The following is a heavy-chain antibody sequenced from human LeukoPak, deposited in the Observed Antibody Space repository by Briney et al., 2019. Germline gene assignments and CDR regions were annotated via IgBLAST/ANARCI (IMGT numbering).Heavy chain of an antibody. J-gene: IGHJ4*02. Sequence: GGSLRLSCAASGFTFSSYAMHWVRQAPGKGLEWVAVISYDGSNKYYADSVKGRFTISRDNSKNTLYLQMNSLRAEDMAVYYCAKGDCSSTSCYPYNDTDFDYWGQGTLVTVSS. CDR2: ISYDGSNK. CDR3: AKGDCSSTSCYPYNDTDFDY. CDR1: GFTFSSYA. D-gene: IGHD2-2*01. V-gene: IGHV3-30-3*01.